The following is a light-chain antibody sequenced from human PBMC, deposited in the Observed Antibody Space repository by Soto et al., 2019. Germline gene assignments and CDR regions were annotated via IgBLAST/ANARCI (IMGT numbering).Light chain of an antibody. CDR2: DVT. Sequence: QSALTQPASVSGSPGQSITISCTGTSSDVGNYDYVSWYQQHPGTAPKLLIYDVTDRSSGVSNRFPGSKSGNTASLTISGLQAEDEADYFCCTYTNTRHYVFGTGTKLTVL. CDR1: SSDVGNYDY. CDR3: CTYTNTRHYV. V-gene: IGLV2-14*01. J-gene: IGLJ1*01.